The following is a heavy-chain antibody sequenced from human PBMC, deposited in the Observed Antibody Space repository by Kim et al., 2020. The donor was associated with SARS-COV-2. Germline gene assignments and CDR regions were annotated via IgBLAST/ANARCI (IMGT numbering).Heavy chain of an antibody. Sequence: HNTSPRGRVTMSVDTSKNQFSRKLSSVTAADTAVYYCARKYDSGWIFEHWGQGILVTVSS. V-gene: IGHV4-4*07. J-gene: IGHJ4*02. D-gene: IGHD6-19*01. CDR3: ARKYDSGWIFEH.